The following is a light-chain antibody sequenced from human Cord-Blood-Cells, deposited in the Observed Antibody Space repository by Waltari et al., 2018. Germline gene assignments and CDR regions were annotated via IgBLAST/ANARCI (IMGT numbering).Light chain of an antibody. J-gene: IGKJ2*01. V-gene: IGKV3-20*01. CDR2: GAS. Sequence: DIVLTQSPGTLSLSPGERATLSCRASQSVSSSYLAWYQQKHGQAPRLLIYGASSRATGIPDRFSGSGSGTDFTLTISRREPEDFAVYYCQQYGSSRGYTFGQGTKLEIK. CDR3: QQYGSSRGYT. CDR1: QSVSSSY.